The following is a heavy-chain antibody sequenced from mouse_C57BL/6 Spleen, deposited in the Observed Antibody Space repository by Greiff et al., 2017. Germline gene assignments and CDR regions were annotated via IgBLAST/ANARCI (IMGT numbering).Heavy chain of an antibody. CDR2: INYDGSST. V-gene: IGHV5-16*01. CDR1: GFTFSDYY. D-gene: IGHD3-1*01. J-gene: IGHJ3*01. CDR3: ARASGGFAY. Sequence: EVKLMESEGGLVQPGSSMKLSCTASGFTFSDYYMAWVRPVPEKGLEWVANINYDGSSTYYLDSLKSRFIISGDKAKNILYLQMSRLKSEDTATYYCARASGGFAYWGQGTLVTVSA.